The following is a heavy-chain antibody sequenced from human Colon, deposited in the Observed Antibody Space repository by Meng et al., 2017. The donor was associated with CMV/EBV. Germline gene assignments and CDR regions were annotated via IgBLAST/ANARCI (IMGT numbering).Heavy chain of an antibody. CDR2: IRSKAHNYAT. CDR1: GFKFSESA. J-gene: IGHJ4*02. V-gene: IGHV3-73*01. D-gene: IGHD6-19*01. Sequence: GGSLRLSCAASGFKFSESAMYWVRQASGKGLEWVGRIRSKAHNYATTYVESVEGRFTISRDDSKNMLYLEMNSLTTDDTAVYYCSRPTAVEGSATDYWGQGTLVTVSS. CDR3: SRPTAVEGSATDY.